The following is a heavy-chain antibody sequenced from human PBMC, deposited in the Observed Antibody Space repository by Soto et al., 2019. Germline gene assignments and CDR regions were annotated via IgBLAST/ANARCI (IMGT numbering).Heavy chain of an antibody. V-gene: IGHV1-2*04. CDR3: ARKANYYYYMDV. D-gene: IGHD1-26*01. CDR2: INPNSGGT. J-gene: IGHJ6*03. Sequence: GASVKVSCKASGYTFTGYYMHWVRQAPGQGPEWMGWINPNSGGTNYAQKFQGWVTMTRDTSISTAYMELSRLRSDDTAVYYCARKANYYYYMDVWGKGTTVTVSS. CDR1: GYTFTGYY.